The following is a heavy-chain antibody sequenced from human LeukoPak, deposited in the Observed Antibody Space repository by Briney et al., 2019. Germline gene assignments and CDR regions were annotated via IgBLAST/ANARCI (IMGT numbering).Heavy chain of an antibody. CDR1: GYTFTSYA. CDR2: INAGNGNT. CDR3: AREGRRFSYGVRENWFDP. D-gene: IGHD5-18*01. J-gene: IGHJ5*02. Sequence: ASVKVSCKASGYTFTSYAMHWVRQAPGQRLEWMGWINAGNGNTKYSQEFQGRVTTTRDTSASTAYMELSSLRSEDMAVYYCAREGRRFSYGVRENWFDPWGQGTLVTVSS. V-gene: IGHV1-3*03.